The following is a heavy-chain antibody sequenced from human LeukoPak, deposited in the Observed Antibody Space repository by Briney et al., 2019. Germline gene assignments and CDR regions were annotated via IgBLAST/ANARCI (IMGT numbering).Heavy chain of an antibody. J-gene: IGHJ5*02. V-gene: IGHV3-23*01. CDR2: ISGNGDDT. D-gene: IGHD3-22*01. CDR1: GFTFSNYP. CDR3: AKTTTRSSYYDKTGSNWFDP. Sequence: GGSLRLSCAASGFTFSNYPMTWVRQAPGKGLAWVSTISGNGDDTYYADSVKGRFTISRDNSKNTLFPQMNSLRAEDTAIYYCAKTTTRSSYYDKTGSNWFDPWGQGTLVTVSS.